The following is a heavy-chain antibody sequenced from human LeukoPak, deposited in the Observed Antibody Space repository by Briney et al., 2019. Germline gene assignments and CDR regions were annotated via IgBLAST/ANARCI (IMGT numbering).Heavy chain of an antibody. CDR2: INAGNGNT. Sequence: ASVKVSCKASGYTFTSYAIHWVRQAPGQRLEWMGWINAGNGNTKYSQKFQGRVTITRDTSASTAYMELSSLRSEDTAVYYCARGWAAARRTDFDYWGQGTLVTVSS. D-gene: IGHD6-13*01. J-gene: IGHJ4*02. CDR1: GYTFTSYA. CDR3: ARGWAAARRTDFDY. V-gene: IGHV1-3*01.